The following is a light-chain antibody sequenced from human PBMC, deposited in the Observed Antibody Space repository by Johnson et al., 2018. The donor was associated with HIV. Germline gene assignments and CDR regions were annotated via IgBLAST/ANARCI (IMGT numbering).Light chain of an antibody. CDR3: ETWDSRLSGYYV. J-gene: IGLJ1*01. Sequence: QSVLTQPPSVSAPPGQKVTISCSGSSSNIGINYVSWFQQLPGTAPKLLIYDNDKRPSGIPDRFSGSKSGTSATLGITGLQTGDEADYYCETWDSRLSGYYVFGTGTEVTVL. CDR1: SSNIGINY. CDR2: DND. V-gene: IGLV1-51*01.